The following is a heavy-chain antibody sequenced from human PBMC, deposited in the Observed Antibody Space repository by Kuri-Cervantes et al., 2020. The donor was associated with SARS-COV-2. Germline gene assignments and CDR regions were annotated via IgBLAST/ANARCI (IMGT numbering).Heavy chain of an antibody. CDR2: ISSSSSYI. Sequence: GGSLRLSCADSGFTFSSYSMNWVRQAPGKGLEWVSYISSSSSYIYYADSVKGRFTISRDNAKNSLYLQMNSLRAEDTAVYYCARMYNWNYGYLDDYWGQGTLVTVSS. CDR1: GFTFSSYS. J-gene: IGHJ4*02. D-gene: IGHD1-7*01. CDR3: ARMYNWNYGYLDDY. V-gene: IGHV3-21*01.